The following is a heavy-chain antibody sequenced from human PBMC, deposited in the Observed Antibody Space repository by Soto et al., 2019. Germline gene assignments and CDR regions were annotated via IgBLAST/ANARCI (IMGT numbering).Heavy chain of an antibody. CDR1: GFTFSSYA. J-gene: IGHJ3*02. CDR2: ISGSGGST. CDR3: AKSPKQLVDAFDI. D-gene: IGHD6-6*01. Sequence: GGCLRLSCAASGFTFSSYAMSWVRQAPGKGLEWVSAISGSGGSTYYADSAKGRFTISRDNSKNTLYLQMNSLRAEDTAVYYCAKSPKQLVDAFDIWGQGTMVTVSS. V-gene: IGHV3-23*01.